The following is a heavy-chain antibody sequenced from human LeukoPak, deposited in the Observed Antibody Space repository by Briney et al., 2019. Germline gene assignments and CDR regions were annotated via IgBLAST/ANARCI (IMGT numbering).Heavy chain of an antibody. D-gene: IGHD3-16*02. V-gene: IGHV1-18*01. J-gene: IGHJ3*02. Sequence: ASVKVSCKASGYTFTSYGISWVRQAPGQGLEWMGWISAYNGNTNYAQKLQGRVTMTTDTSTSTAYMELRSLRSDDTAVYYCARDLPDDYDYVWGSYLDAFDIWGQGTMVTVSS. CDR3: ARDLPDDYDYVWGSYLDAFDI. CDR2: ISAYNGNT. CDR1: GYTFTSYG.